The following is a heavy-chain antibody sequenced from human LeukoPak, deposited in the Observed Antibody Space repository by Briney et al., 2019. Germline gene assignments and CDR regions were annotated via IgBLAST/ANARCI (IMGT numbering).Heavy chain of an antibody. D-gene: IGHD3-22*01. CDR1: GFTFSSSA. CDR2: ITSSGAAT. J-gene: IGHJ4*02. V-gene: IGHV3-23*01. Sequence: GGSLRLSCAASGFTFSSSAMSWVRQAPGKGLEWVSSITSSGAATYYADSVKGRFTISRDNSDNTLYLQMNSLRAEDTAVYYCAKDRPNYYGSNGHYYKLNGDCWGQGTLVTVSS. CDR3: AKDRPNYYGSNGHYYKLNGDC.